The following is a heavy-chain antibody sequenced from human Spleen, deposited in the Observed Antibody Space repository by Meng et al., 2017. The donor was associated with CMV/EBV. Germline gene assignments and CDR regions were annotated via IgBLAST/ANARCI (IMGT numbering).Heavy chain of an antibody. CDR1: GFTVSSNY. Sequence: GESLKISCAASGFTVSSNYMSWVRQAPGKGLEWVSVIYSGGNTHYADSVKGRFTVSRDNFKNTLSLQMNSLRPEDTAMYYCARDDPYRYFDYWGLGTMVTVSS. CDR3: ARDDPYRYFDY. V-gene: IGHV3-66*02. CDR2: IYSGGNT. J-gene: IGHJ4*02. D-gene: IGHD3-16*01.